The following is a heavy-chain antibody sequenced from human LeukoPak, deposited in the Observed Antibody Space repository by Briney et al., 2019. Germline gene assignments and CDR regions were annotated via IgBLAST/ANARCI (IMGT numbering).Heavy chain of an antibody. CDR2: IWYDGSEK. J-gene: IGHJ4*02. V-gene: IGHV3-33*01. D-gene: IGHD3-3*01. CDR3: VRDRNALQFLDY. Sequence: GRSLRLSCAASGFTFRNFGMHWVRQAPGKGLGWVAGIWYDGSEKYYADSVKGRFTISRDNSKNMLYLQTNSLRAEDTAVYYCVRDRNALQFLDYWGQGTVVTVSS. CDR1: GFTFRNFG.